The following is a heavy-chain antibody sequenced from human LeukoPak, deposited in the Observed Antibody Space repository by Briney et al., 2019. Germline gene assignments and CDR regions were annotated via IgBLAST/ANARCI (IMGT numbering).Heavy chain of an antibody. CDR2: INHSGST. V-gene: IGHV4-34*01. CDR3: ARLHRDNDSSGYNRTGFDY. J-gene: IGHJ4*02. D-gene: IGHD3-22*01. CDR1: GGSFSGYY. Sequence: SETLSLTCAVYGGSFSGYYWSWIRQPPGKGLEWIGEINHSGSTNYNPSLKSRVTISVDTSKNQFSLKLSSVTAADTAVYYCARLHRDNDSSGYNRTGFDYWGQGTLVTVSS.